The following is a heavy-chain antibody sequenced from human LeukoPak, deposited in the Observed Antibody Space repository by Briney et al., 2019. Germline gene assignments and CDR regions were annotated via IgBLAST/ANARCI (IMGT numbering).Heavy chain of an antibody. Sequence: SVKVSCKASGGTFSSYAISWVRQAPGQGLEWMGGIIPIFGTANYAQKFQGRVTITADESTSTVYMEVRGLRSDDTAMYYCVRDVGITVADSFDPWGQGTLVTVSS. D-gene: IGHD6-13*01. J-gene: IGHJ5*02. CDR1: GGTFSSYA. V-gene: IGHV1-69*13. CDR3: VRDVGITVADSFDP. CDR2: IIPIFGTA.